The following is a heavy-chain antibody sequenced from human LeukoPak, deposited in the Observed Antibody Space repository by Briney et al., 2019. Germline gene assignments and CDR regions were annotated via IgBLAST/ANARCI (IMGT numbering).Heavy chain of an antibody. CDR3: ARVGGIDDAGSYYSAIEY. J-gene: IGHJ4*02. CDR1: GYAFTSYY. Sequence: ASVKVSCKASGYAFTSYYMHWVRQAPGQGLEWMGIINPSGGSTSYAQKFQGRVTMTSDTSTSTVYMELSSLRSEDTAVYYCARVGGIDDAGSYYSAIEYWGQGTLVTVSS. V-gene: IGHV1-46*01. CDR2: INPSGGST. D-gene: IGHD3-10*01.